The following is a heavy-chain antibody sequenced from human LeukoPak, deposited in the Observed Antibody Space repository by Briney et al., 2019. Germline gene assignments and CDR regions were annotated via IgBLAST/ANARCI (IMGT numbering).Heavy chain of an antibody. CDR2: IGTAGDT. J-gene: IGHJ6*02. D-gene: IGHD6-13*01. V-gene: IGHV3-13*01. CDR1: GFIFCSYD. Sequence: PGGSLRLSCAASGFIFCSYDMHWVRQATGKGLEWVSAIGTAGDTYYPGSVKGRFTISRENAKNSLYLQMNSLRAGDTAVYYCARDRAERAAAGTHHYYYGMDVWGQGTTVTVSS. CDR3: ARDRAERAAAGTHHYYYGMDV.